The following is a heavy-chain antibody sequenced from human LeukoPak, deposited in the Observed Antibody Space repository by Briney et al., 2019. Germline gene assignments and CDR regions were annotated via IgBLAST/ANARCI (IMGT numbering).Heavy chain of an antibody. CDR1: GFTFSSYA. V-gene: IGHV3-66*01. J-gene: IGHJ5*02. CDR3: AREYYYGSGSYYP. D-gene: IGHD3-10*01. Sequence: GGSLRLSCTASGFTFSSYAMFWVRQSPGKGLEWVSVIYSGGSTYYADSVKGGFTISRDNSKNTLYLQMNSLRAEDTAVYYCAREYYYGSGSYYPWGQGTLVTVSS. CDR2: IYSGGST.